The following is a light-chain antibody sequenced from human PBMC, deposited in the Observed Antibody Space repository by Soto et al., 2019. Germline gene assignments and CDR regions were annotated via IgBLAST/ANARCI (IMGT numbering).Light chain of an antibody. Sequence: QSVLTQPASVSGSPGQSSTISCTGTSSDVGGYNYVSWYQQHPGKAPKLMIYDVSNRPSGVSNRFSGSKSGNTASLTISGLQAEDEAAYYCSSYTSSSLYVFGTGTKLTVL. CDR1: SSDVGGYNY. J-gene: IGLJ1*01. V-gene: IGLV2-14*01. CDR3: SSYTSSSLYV. CDR2: DVS.